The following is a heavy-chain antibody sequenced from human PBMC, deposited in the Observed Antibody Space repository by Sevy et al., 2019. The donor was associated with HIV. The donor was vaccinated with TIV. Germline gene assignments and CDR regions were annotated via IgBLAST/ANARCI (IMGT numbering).Heavy chain of an antibody. Sequence: ASVKVSCKASGYTFTSYGISWVRQVPGQGLEWMGWISAYNGKTNFAQKLQDKFTMTTDTSTSTAYMELRSLRSDDTAVYYCARDGQVYSSSSGGYYYYGMDVWGQGTTVTVSS. D-gene: IGHD6-6*01. J-gene: IGHJ6*02. CDR3: ARDGQVYSSSSGGYYYYGMDV. CDR2: ISAYNGKT. CDR1: GYTFTSYG. V-gene: IGHV1-18*04.